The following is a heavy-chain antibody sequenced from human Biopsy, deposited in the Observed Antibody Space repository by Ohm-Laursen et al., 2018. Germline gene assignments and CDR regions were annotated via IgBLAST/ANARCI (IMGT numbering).Heavy chain of an antibody. D-gene: IGHD1-7*01. V-gene: IGHV1-8*01. CDR2: LNPVSGNS. CDR1: GFTFTSYD. Sequence: ASVKVSCKASGFTFTSYDITWVRQASGQGPEWIGWLNPVSGNSNFGQKFRGRVTVTSDTSISTAYMELSGLTSDDTATYYCGRAVRNQLLTDPWGQGTLVTVTS. CDR3: GRAVRNQLLTDP. J-gene: IGHJ5*02.